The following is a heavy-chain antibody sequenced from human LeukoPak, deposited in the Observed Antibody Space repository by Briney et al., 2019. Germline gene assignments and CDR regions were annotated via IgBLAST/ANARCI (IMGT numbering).Heavy chain of an antibody. J-gene: IGHJ6*02. CDR1: GLTFSGRA. V-gene: IGHV3-23*01. CDR2: IDISGDNT. D-gene: IGHD3-9*01. CDR3: AKDDWDRLGGDQPSGMDV. Sequence: GGSLRLSCAVSGLTFSGRAMTWVRQAPGQGLQWVSSIDISGDNTAYADSVKGRFTISRDNSKNTLYLQMNSLRAEDTAVYYCAKDDWDRLGGDQPSGMDVWGQGTTVTVSS.